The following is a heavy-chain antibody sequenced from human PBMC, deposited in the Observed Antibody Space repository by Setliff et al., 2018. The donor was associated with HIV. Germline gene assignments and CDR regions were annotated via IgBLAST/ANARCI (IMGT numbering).Heavy chain of an antibody. J-gene: IGHJ4*02. CDR2: IIPKSNTP. CDR1: GDTFSTFA. V-gene: IGHV1-69*13. CDR3: ARGSPIVWFGEFLYPEIDY. D-gene: IGHD3-10*01. Sequence: ASVKVSCKASGDTFSTFAIIWVRQAPGQGLEWMGGIIPKSNTPDYAQIFKGRLTITAEESTSTAHMELVGLTSEDTAVYYCARGSPIVWFGEFLYPEIDYWGQGSLVTVSS.